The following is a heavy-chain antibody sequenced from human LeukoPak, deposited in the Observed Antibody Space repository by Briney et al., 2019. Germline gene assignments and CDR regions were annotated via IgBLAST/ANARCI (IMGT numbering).Heavy chain of an antibody. J-gene: IGHJ4*02. V-gene: IGHV4-34*01. Sequence: SETLSLTCAVYGGSFSGYYWSWIRQPPGKGLEWIGEINHSGSTNYNPSLKSRVTISVDTSKNQFSLKLSSVTAADTAVYYCARGTKSDCSSTSCLIYFDYWGRGTLVTVSS. CDR2: INHSGST. CDR1: GGSFSGYY. CDR3: ARGTKSDCSSTSCLIYFDY. D-gene: IGHD2-2*01.